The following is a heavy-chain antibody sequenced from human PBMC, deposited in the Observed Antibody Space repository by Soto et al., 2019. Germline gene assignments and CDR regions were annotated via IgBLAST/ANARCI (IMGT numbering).Heavy chain of an antibody. CDR2: MNPNSGNT. CDR3: ARGGYGDFTADYYYYGMDG. V-gene: IGHV1-8*01. J-gene: IGHJ6*02. CDR1: GYTFTSYD. Sequence: GASVKVSCKASGYTFTSYDINWVRQATGQGLEWMGWMNPNSGNTGYAQKFQGRVTMTRNTSISTAYMELSSLRSEDTAVYYCARGGYGDFTADYYYYGMDGWGQGTTVT. D-gene: IGHD4-17*01.